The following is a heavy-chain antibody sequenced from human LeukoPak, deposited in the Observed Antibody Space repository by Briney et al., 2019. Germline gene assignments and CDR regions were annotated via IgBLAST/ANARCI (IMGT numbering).Heavy chain of an antibody. V-gene: IGHV1-18*01. CDR2: IRGSNGDT. Sequence: ASVKVSCKASGYIFINSGISWVRQAPGQGLEWMGWIRGSNGDTNYAQNLQGRVTVTTDTSTSTAYMELRSLRSDDTAVYYCARDPNQYYHLWSGYPLGYYYGMDVWGQGTTVTVSS. CDR1: GYIFINSG. J-gene: IGHJ6*02. CDR3: ARDPNQYYHLWSGYPLGYYYGMDV. D-gene: IGHD3-3*01.